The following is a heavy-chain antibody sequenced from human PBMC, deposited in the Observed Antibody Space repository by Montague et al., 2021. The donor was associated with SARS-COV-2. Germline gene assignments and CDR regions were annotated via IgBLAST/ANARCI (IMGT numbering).Heavy chain of an antibody. CDR3: ARTDCSDGICRFDY. CDR2: IDWDDDK. CDR1: GFSLSTSGMC. D-gene: IGHD2-15*01. Sequence: PALVKHTQTLTLTCTFSGFSLSTSGMCVSWIRQPPGKALEWLALIDWDDDKYYSTSLKTRLTISKDTSKNQVVLTMTSMDPVDTATYYCARTDCSDGICRFDYWGQGTLVTVSS. J-gene: IGHJ4*02. V-gene: IGHV2-70*01.